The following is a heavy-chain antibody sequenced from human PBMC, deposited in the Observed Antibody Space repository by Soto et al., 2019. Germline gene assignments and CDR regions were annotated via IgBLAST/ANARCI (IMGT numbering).Heavy chain of an antibody. CDR1: GFTFSSYG. Sequence: GGSLRLSCAVSGFTFSSYGMNWVRQAPGKGLEWVSSISDDGDSTYYADSVKGRFTISRDNSKNTLYLQMNSLRAEDTAVYYCAKRSGYQEAAYLDYWGQGTLVTVSS. CDR3: AKRSGYQEAAYLDY. CDR2: ISDDGDST. V-gene: IGHV3-23*01. D-gene: IGHD5-12*01. J-gene: IGHJ4*02.